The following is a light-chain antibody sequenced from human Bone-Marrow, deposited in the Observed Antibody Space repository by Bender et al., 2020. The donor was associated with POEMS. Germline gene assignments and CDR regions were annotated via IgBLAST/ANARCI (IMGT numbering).Light chain of an antibody. J-gene: IGLJ3*02. CDR1: ALPKKY. V-gene: IGLV3-10*01. CDR3: FSTHSSDNLEV. Sequence: YDVTQPPSVSVSPGQTASITCSGDALPKKYAYWYQQKSGQAPVLVIYEDSKRPSGIPERFSGSSSGTMATLTISGAQVEDVADFYCFSTHSSDNLEVFGGGTKLTVL. CDR2: EDS.